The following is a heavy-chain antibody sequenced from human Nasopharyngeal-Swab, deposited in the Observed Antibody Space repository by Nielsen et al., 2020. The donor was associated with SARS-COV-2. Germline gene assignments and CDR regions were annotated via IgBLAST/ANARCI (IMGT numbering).Heavy chain of an antibody. D-gene: IGHD3-9*01. V-gene: IGHV4-34*01. CDR3: ARGRGYFDWLLSPFYMDV. Sequence: WIRQPPGKGLEWIGEINHSGSTNYNPSLKSRGTISVDTSKNQFSLKLSSVTAADTAVYYCARGRGYFDWLLSPFYMDVWGKGTTVTVSS. CDR2: INHSGST. J-gene: IGHJ6*03.